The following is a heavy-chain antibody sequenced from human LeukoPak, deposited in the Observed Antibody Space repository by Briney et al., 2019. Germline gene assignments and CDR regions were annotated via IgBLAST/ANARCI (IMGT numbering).Heavy chain of an antibody. D-gene: IGHD5-12*01. J-gene: IGHJ4*02. V-gene: IGHV4-34*01. CDR1: GGSFSGYY. Sequence: SETLPLTCAVYGGSFSGYYWSWIRQPPGKGLEWIGEINHSGSTNYNPSLKSRVTISVDTSKNQFSLKLSSVTAADTAVYYCGRVYSGYDRDYWGQGTLVTVSS. CDR2: INHSGST. CDR3: GRVYSGYDRDY.